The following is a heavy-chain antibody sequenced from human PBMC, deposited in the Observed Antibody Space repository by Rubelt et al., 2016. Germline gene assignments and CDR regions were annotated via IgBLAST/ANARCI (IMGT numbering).Heavy chain of an antibody. CDR2: LDWDDDK. CDR1: GFSLTTSGMC. V-gene: IGHV2-70*15. J-gene: IGHJ4*02. CDR3: ARTKKFGESTRYYFDY. D-gene: IGHD3-10*01. Sequence: QVTLRESGPALVKPTQTLTLTCTFSGFSLTTSGMCVSWIRQFPGKALEWLARLDWDDDKSYSPSLQTRLTISKDTSKNQVVLTMTNMDPVDTATYYCARTKKFGESTRYYFDYWGQGTLVTVSS.